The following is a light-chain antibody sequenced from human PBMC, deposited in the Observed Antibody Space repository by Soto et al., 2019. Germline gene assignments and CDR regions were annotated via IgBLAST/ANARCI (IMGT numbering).Light chain of an antibody. CDR1: SSDVGGYNY. CDR2: EVS. Sequence: QSALTQPASVSGSPGQSITISCTGTSSDVGGYNYVSWYQQHPGQAPKLMIYEVSNRPSGFSNRFSGSKSGNTASLTISGLQADDEADYYCSSYTSSSTLLDVFGTGTKLTVL. J-gene: IGLJ1*01. V-gene: IGLV2-14*01. CDR3: SSYTSSSTLLDV.